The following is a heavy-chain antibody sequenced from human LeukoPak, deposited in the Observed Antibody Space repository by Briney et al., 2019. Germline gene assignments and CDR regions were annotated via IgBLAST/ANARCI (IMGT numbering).Heavy chain of an antibody. V-gene: IGHV1-2*02. CDR3: ARDLLLRSQFDY. Sequence: VKVSCKASGYTFTGYYMHWVRQAPGQGLEWMGWINPNSGGTNYAQKFQGRVTMTRDTSISTAYMELSRLRSDDTAVYYCARDLLLRSQFDYWGQGTLVTVSS. CDR2: INPNSGGT. D-gene: IGHD3-3*01. CDR1: GYTFTGYY. J-gene: IGHJ4*02.